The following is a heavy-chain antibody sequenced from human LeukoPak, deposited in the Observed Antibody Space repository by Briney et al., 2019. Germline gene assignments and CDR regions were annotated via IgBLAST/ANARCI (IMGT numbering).Heavy chain of an antibody. J-gene: IGHJ2*01. D-gene: IGHD1-1*01. CDR3: AKESWGTAAYRSRYFDL. V-gene: IGHV1-69*05. CDR1: GGTFSSYA. Sequence: SVKVSCKASGGTFSSYAISWVRQAPGQGLEWMGRIIPIFGTANYAQKSQGRVTITTDESTSTAYMELSSLRSEDTAVYYCAKESWGTAAYRSRYFDLWGRGTLVTVSS. CDR2: IIPIFGTA.